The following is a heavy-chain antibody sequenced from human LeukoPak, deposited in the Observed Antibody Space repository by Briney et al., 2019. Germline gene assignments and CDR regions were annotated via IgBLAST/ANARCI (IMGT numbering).Heavy chain of an antibody. Sequence: GGSLRLSCVASGFTFSTYWMHWVRQVPGKGLVWVSRINGDGSTTAYAESVKGRFTISRDNAKNTLYLQMNSLRVEDTAVYYCARGSTAGVPEDHWGQGTLVTVSS. CDR1: GFTFSTYW. D-gene: IGHD6-13*01. CDR2: INGDGSTT. CDR3: ARGSTAGVPEDH. J-gene: IGHJ4*02. V-gene: IGHV3-74*01.